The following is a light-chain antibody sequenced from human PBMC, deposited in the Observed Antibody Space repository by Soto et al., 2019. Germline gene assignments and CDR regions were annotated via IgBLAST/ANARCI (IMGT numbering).Light chain of an antibody. CDR2: EVS. J-gene: IGLJ3*02. V-gene: IGLV2-23*02. Sequence: QSALTQPASVSGSPGQSITISCTGTSNDVGSYNLVSWYQRHPGKAPKLMIYEVSKRPSGVSNRFSGSKSGNTASLTISGLQAEDEADYYCCSYASSSTWVFGGGTKLTVL. CDR3: CSYASSSTWV. CDR1: SNDVGSYNL.